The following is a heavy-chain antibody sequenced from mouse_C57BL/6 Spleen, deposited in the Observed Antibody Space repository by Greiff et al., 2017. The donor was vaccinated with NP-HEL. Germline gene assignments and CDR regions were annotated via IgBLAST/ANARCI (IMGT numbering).Heavy chain of an antibody. V-gene: IGHV1-64*01. CDR3: AREEWRRRGDY. CDR2: IHPNSGST. CDR1: GYTFTSYW. Sequence: QVQLQQPGAELVKPGASVKLSCKASGYTFTSYWMHWVKQRPGQGLEWIGMIHPNSGSTNYNEKFKSKATLTVDKSSSTAYMQLSSLTSEDSAVYYCAREEWRRRGDYWGQGTTLTVSS. J-gene: IGHJ2*01.